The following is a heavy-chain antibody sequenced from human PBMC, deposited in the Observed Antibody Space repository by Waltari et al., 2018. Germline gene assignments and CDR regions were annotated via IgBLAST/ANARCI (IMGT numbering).Heavy chain of an antibody. J-gene: IGHJ4*02. V-gene: IGHV3-66*02. CDR2: IYAAGST. D-gene: IGHD5-18*01. CDR3: ATARDEETAMVYFDH. CDR1: GFTINSNH. Sequence: EVQLVESGGALVHPGGSLSLSCAASGFTINSNHRAWVRQAPGKGLEWVSIIYAAGSTYYADSVMGRFTISRDNSKNTLHLQMNSLRSEDTAIYYCATARDEETAMVYFDHWGEGSLVSVSS.